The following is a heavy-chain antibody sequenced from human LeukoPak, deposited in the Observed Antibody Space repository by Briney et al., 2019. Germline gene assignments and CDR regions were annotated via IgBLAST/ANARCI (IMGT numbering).Heavy chain of an antibody. CDR3: ARDGRGKMATKLDY. CDR1: GFTFRDYY. D-gene: IGHD5-24*01. Sequence: GGSLRLSCAASGFTFRDYYMSWIRQAPGKGLEWVSYISSSGNTIYYADSVKGRFTISRDNAKNSLYLQMNSLRAEDTAVYYCARDGRGKMATKLDYWGQGTLVTVSS. CDR2: ISSSGNTI. J-gene: IGHJ4*02. V-gene: IGHV3-11*01.